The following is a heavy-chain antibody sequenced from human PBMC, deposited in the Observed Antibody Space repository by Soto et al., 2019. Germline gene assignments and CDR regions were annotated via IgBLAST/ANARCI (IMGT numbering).Heavy chain of an antibody. CDR2: IIPIVGTA. Sequence: PVTLSRTASWGIYRSYLIILLIQAPSKGFEWLGGIIPIVGTATYEQKFQGRVTIPADKSTSTAYMELSSLRSEDTAVYYCAGEPAGDYYDSSGYAYWRQRNLVTVS. CDR1: WGIYRSYL. CDR3: AGEPAGDYYDSSGYAY. V-gene: IGHV1-69*06. J-gene: IGHJ4*02. D-gene: IGHD3-22*01.